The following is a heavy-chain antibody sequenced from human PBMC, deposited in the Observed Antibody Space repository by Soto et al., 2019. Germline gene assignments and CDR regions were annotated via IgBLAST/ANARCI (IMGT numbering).Heavy chain of an antibody. D-gene: IGHD3-9*01. V-gene: IGHV5-10-1*01. CDR3: ARLDYDILTGYPIHYGMDV. CDR1: GYSFTSYW. Sequence: GESLKISCKGSGYSFTSYWISWVRQXPGKGLEWMGRIDPSDSYTNYSPSFQGHVTISADKSISTAYLQWSSLKASDTAMYYCARLDYDILTGYPIHYGMDVWGQGTTVTVSS. J-gene: IGHJ6*02. CDR2: IDPSDSYT.